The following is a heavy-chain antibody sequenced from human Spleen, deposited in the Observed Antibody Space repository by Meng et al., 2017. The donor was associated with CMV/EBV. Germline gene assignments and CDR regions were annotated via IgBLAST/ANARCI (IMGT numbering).Heavy chain of an antibody. Sequence: VPRRNYYWGGDRQPRGKGLEGIGRISYTGGSSSNPSLSGRVTMSVDTSTNQFSLKVTSVTAADTAVYYCARQLAPNWADMTENFDFWGQGTLVTVSS. V-gene: IGHV4-39*01. D-gene: IGHD7-27*01. CDR2: ISYTGGS. CDR1: VPRRNYY. CDR3: ARQLAPNWADMTENFDF. J-gene: IGHJ4*02.